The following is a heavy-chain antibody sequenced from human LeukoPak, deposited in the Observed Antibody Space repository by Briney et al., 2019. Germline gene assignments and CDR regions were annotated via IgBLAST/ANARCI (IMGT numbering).Heavy chain of an antibody. CDR3: AKGKVVVVAATISY. Sequence: PGGSLRLSCAASGFTFSTYDMHWVRQAPGKGLEWVAVISYDGSNEYYANSVKGRFTISRDNSKNTLFLQMNSLRAEDTAVYYCAKGKVVVVAATISYWGQGTLVTVSS. CDR2: ISYDGSNE. J-gene: IGHJ4*02. CDR1: GFTFSTYD. V-gene: IGHV3-30*18. D-gene: IGHD2-15*01.